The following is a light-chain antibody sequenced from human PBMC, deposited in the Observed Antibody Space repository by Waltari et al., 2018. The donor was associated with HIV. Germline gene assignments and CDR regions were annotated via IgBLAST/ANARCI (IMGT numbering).Light chain of an antibody. V-gene: IGKV3-11*02. CDR1: HNVTNY. CDR3: QHRSSWPPT. J-gene: IGKJ4*01. CDR2: DAS. Sequence: DIVLPHSLPTLSLSPGEKATLSCKASHNVTNYLAWYQQKPGQAPKLLIYDASNRATDIPARFTGSGSGRDFTLTISNLEPEDIADYYCQHRSSWPPTFGGGTKVEIK.